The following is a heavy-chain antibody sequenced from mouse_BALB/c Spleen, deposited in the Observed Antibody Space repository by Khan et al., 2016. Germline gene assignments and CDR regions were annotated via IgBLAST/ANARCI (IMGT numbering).Heavy chain of an antibody. D-gene: IGHD2-10*02. CDR3: ARKEYGNYGAAY. J-gene: IGHJ3*01. V-gene: IGHV2-4*02. CDR2: IWSGGST. Sequence: QVRLQQSGPGLVQPSQSLSITCTVSGFSLTSYGVHWVRQPPGKGLEWLGVIWSGGSTDYNAAFISRLSISKDNSKSQVFLKMNSLQADDTAIYYCARKEYGNYGAAYWGQGTLVTVSA. CDR1: GFSLTSYG.